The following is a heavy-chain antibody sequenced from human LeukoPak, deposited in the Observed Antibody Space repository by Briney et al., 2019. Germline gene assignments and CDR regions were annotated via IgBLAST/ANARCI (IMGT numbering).Heavy chain of an antibody. V-gene: IGHV3-21*01. CDR3: ARDRELTYGSGHDY. CDR1: GFTFSSYS. Sequence: GGSLRLSCAASGFTFSSYSMNWVRQAPGKGLEGVSSITSSSSYIYYADSVKGRFTISRENAKNSLYMQMNSLRVEDAAVYYCARDRELTYGSGHDYWGQGTLVTVSS. CDR2: ITSSSSYI. D-gene: IGHD3-10*01. J-gene: IGHJ4*02.